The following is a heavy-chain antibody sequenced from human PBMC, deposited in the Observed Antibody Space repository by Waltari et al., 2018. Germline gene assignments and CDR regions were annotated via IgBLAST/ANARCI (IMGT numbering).Heavy chain of an antibody. Sequence: EVHLVESGGGLVKPGGSLRLSCAGSGFTVTNAWMNWVRQDPGKGLEWIGLIKIKTDGWKIDYAAPWKGRFTISRDDSKNTLYLQMNSLKTEDTALYYCTTERDGSHEHWGQGTLVTVSS. CDR3: TTERDGSHEH. D-gene: IGHD6-19*01. V-gene: IGHV3-15*01. CDR1: GFTVTNAW. CDR2: IKIKTDGWKI. J-gene: IGHJ4*02.